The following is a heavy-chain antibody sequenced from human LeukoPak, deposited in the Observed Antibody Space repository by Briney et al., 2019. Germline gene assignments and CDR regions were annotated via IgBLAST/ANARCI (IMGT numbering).Heavy chain of an antibody. V-gene: IGHV1-2*06. CDR2: INPNSGGT. CDR3: AMSSGYYDALDI. Sequence: ASVKVSCKASGYTFTGYYMHWVRQAPGQGLEWMGRINPNSGGTNYAQKFQGRVTMTRDTSISTAYMELSRLRSDDTAVYYCAMSSGYYDALDIWGQGTMVTVSS. CDR1: GYTFTGYY. D-gene: IGHD3-22*01. J-gene: IGHJ3*02.